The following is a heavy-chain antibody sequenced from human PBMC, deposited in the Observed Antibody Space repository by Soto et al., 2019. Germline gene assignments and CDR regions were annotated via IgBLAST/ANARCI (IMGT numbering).Heavy chain of an antibody. D-gene: IGHD2-15*01. V-gene: IGHV3-33*01. CDR3: ARGDCAGGTCYSLAGSFYYYMDV. J-gene: IGHJ6*03. CDR1: GCTFSSYT. CDR2: IWYDGSNK. Sequence: SCKASGCTFSSYTISWVRQAPGKGLEWVAVIWYDGSNKYYADSVKGRFTISRDNAKNTLYLQMNSLRVEDTAVYYCARGDCAGGTCYSLAGSFYYYMDVWGKGTTVTVSS.